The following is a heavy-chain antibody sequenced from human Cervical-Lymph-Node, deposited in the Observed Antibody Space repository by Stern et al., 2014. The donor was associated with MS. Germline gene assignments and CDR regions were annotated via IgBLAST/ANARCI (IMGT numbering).Heavy chain of an antibody. V-gene: IGHV3-53*01. J-gene: IGHJ4*02. Sequence: MQLVQSGGGVIQPGGSLRLSCTASGFTVSRDYLTWVRQAPRQGLEWISLITNVGSTFYTDSVKGRFTISRDDSKNTVYLHMTSLRAEDTAMYYCARDTSSPERSDWWGQGTLVTVSS. CDR1: GFTVSRDY. CDR3: ARDTSSPERSDW. CDR2: ITNVGST. D-gene: IGHD1-1*01.